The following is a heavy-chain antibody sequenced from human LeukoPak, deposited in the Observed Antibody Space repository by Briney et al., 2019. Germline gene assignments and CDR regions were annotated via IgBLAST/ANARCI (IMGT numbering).Heavy chain of an antibody. CDR3: ARRGSGYDWNY. V-gene: IGHV5-51*01. Sequence: GESLKISCKGSGYSFSNYWIGWVRQMPGKGLEWMGIIYPGDSDTRYSPSFEGQVTISAVRSSNTAYLQWSSLKASDSGMYYCARRGSGYDWNYWGQGTLVTVSS. J-gene: IGHJ4*02. CDR1: GYSFSNYW. CDR2: IYPGDSDT. D-gene: IGHD5-12*01.